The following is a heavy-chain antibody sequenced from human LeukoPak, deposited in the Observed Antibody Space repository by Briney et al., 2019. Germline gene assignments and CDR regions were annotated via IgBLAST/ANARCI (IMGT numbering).Heavy chain of an antibody. CDR1: GFTFSSYG. V-gene: IGHV3-30*18. CDR2: ISYDGNNK. Sequence: QAGGSLRLSCAASGFTFSSYGMHWVRQAPGKGLEWVAVISYDGNNKYYADSVKGRFTISRDNSKNTLYLQMNSLRAEDTAVYYCANEMVTHYPDYWGQGTLVTVSS. J-gene: IGHJ4*02. D-gene: IGHD2-8*01. CDR3: ANEMVTHYPDY.